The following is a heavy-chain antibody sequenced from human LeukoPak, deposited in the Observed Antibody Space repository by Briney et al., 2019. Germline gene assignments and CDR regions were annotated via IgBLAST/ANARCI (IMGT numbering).Heavy chain of an antibody. J-gene: IGHJ3*02. V-gene: IGHV3-30-3*01. CDR2: ISYDGSNK. D-gene: IGHD6-13*01. Sequence: PGGSLRLSCAASGFTFSSYAMHWVRQAPGKGLEWVAVISYDGSNKYYADSVKGRFTTSRDNSKNTLYLQMNSLRAEDTAVYYCAKDHGSSWYGGAFDIWGQGTMVTVSS. CDR3: AKDHGSSWYGGAFDI. CDR1: GFTFSSYA.